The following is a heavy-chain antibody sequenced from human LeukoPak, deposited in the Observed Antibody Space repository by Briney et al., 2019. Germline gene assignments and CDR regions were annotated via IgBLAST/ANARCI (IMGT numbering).Heavy chain of an antibody. D-gene: IGHD1-1*01. J-gene: IGHJ4*02. CDR2: AYYRSKWYI. Sequence: SQTLSLTCAISGDSVSGSPAVWNWIRQSPSRGLEWLGRAYYRSKWYIDYAVSVKGRITITPDTSKNQFSLQLNSVTPEDTAVYYCARGALQAGTNFDYWGQGTLAPVSS. CDR1: GDSVSGSPAV. CDR3: ARGALQAGTNFDY. V-gene: IGHV6-1*01.